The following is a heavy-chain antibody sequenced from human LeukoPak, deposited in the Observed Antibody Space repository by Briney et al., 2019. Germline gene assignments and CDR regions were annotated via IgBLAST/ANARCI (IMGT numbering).Heavy chain of an antibody. CDR1: GFTFSSYE. CDR2: ISSSGGTR. D-gene: IGHD1/OR15-1a*01. CDR3: ARENTDDAFDI. V-gene: IGHV3-48*03. J-gene: IGHJ3*02. Sequence: GGSLRLSCAASGFTFSSYEMNWVRQAPGKGLEWVSYISSSGGTRYYADSVKGRFTISSDNAKNSLYLQMNSLRAEDTAVYYCARENTDDAFDIWGQETMVTVSS.